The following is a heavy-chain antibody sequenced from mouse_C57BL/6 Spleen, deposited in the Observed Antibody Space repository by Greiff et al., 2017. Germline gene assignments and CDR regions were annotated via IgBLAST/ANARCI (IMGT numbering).Heavy chain of an antibody. J-gene: IGHJ4*01. CDR1: GYTFTGYW. CDR3: ARAPLDGNYERYAMDY. V-gene: IGHV1-9*01. Sequence: QVQLQQSGAELMKPGASVKLSCKATGYTFTGYWIEWVKQRPGHGLEWIGEILPGSGSTNYNEKFKGKAPFTADTSSNPAYMQLSTLTTEDSAISYSARAPLDGNYERYAMDYWGQGTSVTVSS. CDR2: ILPGSGST. D-gene: IGHD2-1*01.